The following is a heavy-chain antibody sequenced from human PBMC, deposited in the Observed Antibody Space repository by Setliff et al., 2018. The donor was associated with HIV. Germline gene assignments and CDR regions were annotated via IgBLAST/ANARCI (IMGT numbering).Heavy chain of an antibody. CDR2: IYPGDSDT. V-gene: IGHV5-51*01. D-gene: IGHD2-8*01. Sequence: GESLKISCQVSGYNFTSFWVGWVRQMPGKGLEWMGIIYPGDSDTSYSPSFQGQVSISVDKSVSTAYLQWSSLRASDTAMYYCARHAYGCSNGICYMSDYWGQGTLVTVSS. J-gene: IGHJ4*02. CDR1: GYNFTSFW. CDR3: ARHAYGCSNGICYMSDY.